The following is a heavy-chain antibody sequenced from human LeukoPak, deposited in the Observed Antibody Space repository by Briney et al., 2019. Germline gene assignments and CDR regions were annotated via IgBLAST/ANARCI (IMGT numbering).Heavy chain of an antibody. D-gene: IGHD5-18*01. J-gene: IGHJ4*02. Sequence: GGSLRLSCAASGFTFSKYSMNWVRQAPGKGLEWVSSISVNSAKIYYADSVKGRFTISRDNAENSLYLQMNSLRVEDTAFYYCARDLAYSRLDYWGQGMLVTVSS. V-gene: IGHV3-21*01. CDR2: ISVNSAKI. CDR1: GFTFSKYS. CDR3: ARDLAYSRLDY.